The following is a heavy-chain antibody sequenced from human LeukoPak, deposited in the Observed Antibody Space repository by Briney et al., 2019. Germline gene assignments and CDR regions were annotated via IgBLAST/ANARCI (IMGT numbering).Heavy chain of an antibody. Sequence: ASVKVSCKASGGTFSSYAISWVRQAPGQGLEWMGGIIPIFGTANYAQKFQGRVTITADKSTSTAYMELSSLRSEDTAVYYCASTPGIVVVITTGLTDDAFDIWGQGTMVTVSS. CDR3: ASTPGIVVVITTGLTDDAFDI. D-gene: IGHD3-22*01. CDR1: GGTFSSYA. J-gene: IGHJ3*02. CDR2: IIPIFGTA. V-gene: IGHV1-69*06.